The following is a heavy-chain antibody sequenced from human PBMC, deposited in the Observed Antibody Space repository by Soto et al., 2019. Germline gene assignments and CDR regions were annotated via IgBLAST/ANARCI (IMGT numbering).Heavy chain of an antibody. Sequence: GGSLRLSCAGSGFTFSTHAMVWVRQAPGKGLEWVSSISSSGTYVYYADSVEGRFTIFRDDARNSVYLQMNSLTVEDTAVYYCARDGNYHEFWGQGTPVAVSS. CDR3: ARDGNYHEF. CDR2: ISSSGTYV. V-gene: IGHV3-21*01. D-gene: IGHD1-1*01. J-gene: IGHJ4*02. CDR1: GFTFSTHA.